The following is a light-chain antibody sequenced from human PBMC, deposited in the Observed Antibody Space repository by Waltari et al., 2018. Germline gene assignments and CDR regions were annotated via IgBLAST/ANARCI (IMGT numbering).Light chain of an antibody. V-gene: IGLV2-23*01. Sequence: QSALTQPAPVSGSPGQSITISCTGTSSYVGSNNLVSWYQQHPGKAPKLMIYEGSKRPSGVSNRFSGSKSGNTASLTISGLQAEDEADYYCCSYAGSSTYVFGTGTKVTVL. CDR3: CSYAGSSTYV. J-gene: IGLJ1*01. CDR1: SSYVGSNNL. CDR2: EGS.